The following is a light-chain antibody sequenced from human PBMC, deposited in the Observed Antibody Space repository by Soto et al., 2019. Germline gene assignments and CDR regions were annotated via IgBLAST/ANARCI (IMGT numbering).Light chain of an antibody. CDR3: LQYNNLPPWT. V-gene: IGKV3-15*01. J-gene: IGKJ1*01. CDR1: QSVSGN. CDR2: GAS. Sequence: EIVMTQSPATLSVSPGERATLSCRASQSVSGNLAWYQQKPGQAPRLLIYGASTRATGIPARFSGSGSGTEFTLTISSLQSEDFAFYYCLQYNNLPPWTFGQGTKVEIK.